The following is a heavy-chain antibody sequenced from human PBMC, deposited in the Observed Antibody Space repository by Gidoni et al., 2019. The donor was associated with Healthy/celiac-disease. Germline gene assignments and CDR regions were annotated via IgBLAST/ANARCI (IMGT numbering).Heavy chain of an antibody. V-gene: IGHV4-39*02. CDR2: IYYSGST. Sequence: QLQLQESGPGLVKPSETLSLTCTVSGGSISSSSYYWGWIRQPPGKRLEWIGSIYYSGSTYYNPSLKSRVTISVDTSKNQFSLKLSSVTAADTAVYYCAREAVVPAAMIDYWGQGTLVTVSS. D-gene: IGHD2-2*01. CDR3: AREAVVPAAMIDY. J-gene: IGHJ4*02. CDR1: GGSISSSSYY.